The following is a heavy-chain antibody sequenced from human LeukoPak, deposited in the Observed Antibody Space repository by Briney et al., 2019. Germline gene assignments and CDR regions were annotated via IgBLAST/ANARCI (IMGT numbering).Heavy chain of an antibody. Sequence: GGSLRLSCGASGFDFSNNGMHWVRQAPGKGLEWVAFIRYDAANQYYADSVKGRFAISRDNSKNTLYLEMDSLRSEDTAIYHCAKDIAVSDSYFDYWGQGTLVTVTS. V-gene: IGHV3-30*02. CDR3: AKDIAVSDSYFDY. CDR2: IRYDAANQ. D-gene: IGHD6-19*01. J-gene: IGHJ4*02. CDR1: GFDFSNNG.